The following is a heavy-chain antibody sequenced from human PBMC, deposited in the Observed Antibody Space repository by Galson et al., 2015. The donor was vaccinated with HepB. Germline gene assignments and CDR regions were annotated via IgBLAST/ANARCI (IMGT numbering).Heavy chain of an antibody. CDR3: ATLRQYSNWYYFDH. CDR1: GGSIGSYY. CDR2: IHYSGTT. D-gene: IGHD6-13*01. V-gene: IGHV4-59*01. Sequence: LSLTCTVSGGSIGSYYWTWIRPPPGKGLAWIGYIHYSGTTNYNPSLKSRVTMSVDTSKNHFSLKLSSVTAADTAVYYCATLRQYSNWYYFDHWGQGTLVTVSP. J-gene: IGHJ4*02.